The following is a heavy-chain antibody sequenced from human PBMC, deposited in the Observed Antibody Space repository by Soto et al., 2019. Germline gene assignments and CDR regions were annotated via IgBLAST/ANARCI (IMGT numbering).Heavy chain of an antibody. J-gene: IGHJ6*02. CDR3: ASGVTIFGVVIINYYYGMDV. D-gene: IGHD3-3*01. V-gene: IGHV1-69*06. CDR2: IIPIFGTA. Sequence: SVKVSCKASGGTFSSYAISWVRQAPGQGLEWMGGIIPIFGTANYAQKFQGRVTITADKSTSTAYMELSSLRSEDTAVYYCASGVTIFGVVIINYYYGMDVWGQGTAVTVSS. CDR1: GGTFSSYA.